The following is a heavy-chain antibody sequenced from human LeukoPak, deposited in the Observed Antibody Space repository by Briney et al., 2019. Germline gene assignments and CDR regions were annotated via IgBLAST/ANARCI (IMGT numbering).Heavy chain of an antibody. J-gene: IGHJ4*02. V-gene: IGHV3-74*01. CDR1: GFSFISYW. CDR2: IDPYGGDT. D-gene: IGHD3-9*01. CDR3: ARDLDWLLFDY. Sequence: GGSLRLSCGASGFSFISYWMHWVRQTPENRLVWVSYIDPYGGDTTYADSVKGRFTISRDNAKNILYLQMNSLRVEDTAVYYCARDLDWLLFDYWGQGTLVTVSS.